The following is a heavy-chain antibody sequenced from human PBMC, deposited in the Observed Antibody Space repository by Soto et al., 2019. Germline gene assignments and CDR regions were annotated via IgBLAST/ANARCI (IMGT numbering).Heavy chain of an antibody. CDR1: GDSVSSGRYY. CDR2: VYFTGST. V-gene: IGHV4-61*01. Sequence: SETLSLTCTVSGDSVSSGRYYWAWIRQPPGKRLEWIGYVYFTGSTNYNPSLKSRVTISVDTSKNQFSLKLSSVTAADTAVYYCARHHDYWGQGTLVTVSS. J-gene: IGHJ4*02. CDR3: ARHHDY.